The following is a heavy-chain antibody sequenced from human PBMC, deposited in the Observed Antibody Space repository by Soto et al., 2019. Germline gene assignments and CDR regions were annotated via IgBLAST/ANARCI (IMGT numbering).Heavy chain of an antibody. J-gene: IGHJ5*02. CDR2: IYATGTT. CDR3: VRDGTKTLRDWFDP. D-gene: IGHD1-1*01. V-gene: IGHV4-4*07. CDR1: GASISGFY. Sequence: SETLSLSCTVSGASISGFYWSWIRKSAGKGLEWIGRIYATGTTDYNPSLKSRVMMSVDTSKKQFSLKLRSVTAADTAVYYCVRDGTKTLRDWFDPWGQGISVTVSS.